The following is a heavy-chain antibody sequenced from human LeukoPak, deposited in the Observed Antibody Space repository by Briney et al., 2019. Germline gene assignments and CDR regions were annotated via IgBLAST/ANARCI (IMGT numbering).Heavy chain of an antibody. D-gene: IGHD6-13*01. CDR3: ARGGYSSSWYVGLSAFDI. CDR1: GVSFRGYY. V-gene: IGHV4-34*01. CDR2: INHSGST. J-gene: IGHJ3*02. Sequence: PSETLSLTCAVYGVSFRGYYGSWIRQPPGKGLEGIGEINHSGSTNYNPSLKRRVTISVDTSKNQFSLKLSSVTAADTAVYYCARGGYSSSWYVGLSAFDIWGQGTMVTVSS.